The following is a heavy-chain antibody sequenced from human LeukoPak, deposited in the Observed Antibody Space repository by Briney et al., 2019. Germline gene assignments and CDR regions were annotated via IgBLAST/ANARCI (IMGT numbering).Heavy chain of an antibody. J-gene: IGHJ4*02. D-gene: IGHD3-10*01. V-gene: IGHV3-21*01. CDR3: VAGEFSFDF. Sequence: GGSLRLSCAVSGFTFTIYSMNWVRQAPGKGLECVSSISPDGRDTYYADSVKDRFTISRDNARNSVFLQMNSLRAEDTAVYSCVAGEFSFDFWGQGALVTVSS. CDR1: GFTFTIYS. CDR2: ISPDGRDT.